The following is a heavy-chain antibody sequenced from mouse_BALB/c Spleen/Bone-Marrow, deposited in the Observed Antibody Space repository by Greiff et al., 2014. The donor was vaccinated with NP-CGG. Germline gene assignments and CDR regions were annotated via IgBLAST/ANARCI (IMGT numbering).Heavy chain of an antibody. CDR3: TRDYSY. D-gene: IGHD1-1*01. J-gene: IGHJ3*01. V-gene: IGHV6-6*02. CDR1: GFTFSNYW. Sequence: EVKLVESGGGLVQPGGSMKLSCVASGFTFSNYWMNWVRQSPEKGLDWVAEIRLKSNNYATHYAESVKGRFTISRDDSKSSVYLQMNNLRAEDTGIYYCTRDYSYWGQGTLVTVSA. CDR2: IRLKSNNYAT.